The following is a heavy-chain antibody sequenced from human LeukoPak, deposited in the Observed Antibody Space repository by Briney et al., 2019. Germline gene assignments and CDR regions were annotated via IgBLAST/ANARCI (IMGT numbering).Heavy chain of an antibody. J-gene: IGHJ4*02. CDR1: GLRVSTDY. CDR2: IFAGGSA. V-gene: IGHV3-66*01. CDR3: AKTNSYDSYYFDY. D-gene: IGHD3-16*01. Sequence: GGSLRLSCAASGLRVSTDYMSWVRQAPGEGLEWISFIFAGGSAYYADSVKGRFTISRDRSKNTLFLQMNSLRAEDTAFYYCAKTNSYDSYYFDYWGQGALVIVSS.